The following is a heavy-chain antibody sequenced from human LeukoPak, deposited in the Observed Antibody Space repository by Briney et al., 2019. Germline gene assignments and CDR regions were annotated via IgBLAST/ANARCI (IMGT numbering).Heavy chain of an antibody. CDR3: ARQWTTVTDY. V-gene: IGHV4-39*01. CDR2: IYYSGST. D-gene: IGHD4-11*01. CDR1: GGSISSSSYY. Sequence: PSETLSLTCTVSGGSISSSSYYWGWIRQPPGKGLERIGSIYYSGSTYYNPSLKSRVTISVDTSKNQFSLKLSSVTAADTAVYYCARQWTTVTDYWGQGTLVTVSS. J-gene: IGHJ4*02.